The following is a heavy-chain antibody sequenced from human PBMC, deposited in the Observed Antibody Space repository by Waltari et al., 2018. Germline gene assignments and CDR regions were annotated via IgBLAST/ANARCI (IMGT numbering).Heavy chain of an antibody. V-gene: IGHV4-34*01. CDR1: GGSFSGYY. CDR2: INHSGST. CDR3: ARSHAEHNWFDP. Sequence: QVQLQQWGAGLLKPSETLSLTCAVYGGSFSGYYWSWIRQPPGKGLEWIGEINHSGSTNYIPSLKSRVTISVDTSKNQFSLKLSSVTAADTAVYYCARSHAEHNWFDPWGQGTLVTVSS. J-gene: IGHJ5*02.